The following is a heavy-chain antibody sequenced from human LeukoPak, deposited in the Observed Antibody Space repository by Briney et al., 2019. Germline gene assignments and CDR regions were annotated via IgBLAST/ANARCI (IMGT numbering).Heavy chain of an antibody. J-gene: IGHJ4*02. CDR2: IWYDGSNK. CDR3: AKDPVARGYYDY. V-gene: IGHV3-33*06. Sequence: GGSLRLSCAASGFTFSNYGMHWVRQAPGKGLEWVALIWYDGSNKYYTDSVKGRFTISRDNSKNTLYLQMNSLRAEDTAVYYCAKDPVARGYYDYWGQGTLVTVSS. CDR1: GFTFSNYG. D-gene: IGHD5-18*01.